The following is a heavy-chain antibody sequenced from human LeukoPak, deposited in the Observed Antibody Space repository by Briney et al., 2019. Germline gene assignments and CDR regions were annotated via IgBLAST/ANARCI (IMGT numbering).Heavy chain of an antibody. CDR2: ISGSGGST. Sequence: GGSLRLSCAASGFTFSSYALSWVRQAPGQGLESVSGISGSGGSTYYADSVQGRFTISRDNSKSTLYLQMNSLRAEDTAVYYCAKGMSSGYYSNFDYWGPGTLVTVSS. J-gene: IGHJ4*02. CDR1: GFTFSSYA. CDR3: AKGMSSGYYSNFDY. D-gene: IGHD3-22*01. V-gene: IGHV3-23*01.